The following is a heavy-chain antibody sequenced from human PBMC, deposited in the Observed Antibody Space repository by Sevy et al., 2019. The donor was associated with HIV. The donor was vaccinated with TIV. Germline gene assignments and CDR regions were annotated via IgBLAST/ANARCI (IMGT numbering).Heavy chain of an antibody. V-gene: IGHV1-2*02. D-gene: IGHD3-3*01. CDR2: INSNSGDTGT. CDR3: AREGYDLLSGYSAPYFDY. Sequence: ASVKVSCKTSGYTFTGNYIHWVRHAPGQGLEWMGWINSNSGDTGTKYAQKFQGRVTMTSDRSINTVYMDLTRLSPDDTAVYYCAREGYDLLSGYSAPYFDYWGQGTLVTVSS. CDR1: GYTFTGNY. J-gene: IGHJ4*02.